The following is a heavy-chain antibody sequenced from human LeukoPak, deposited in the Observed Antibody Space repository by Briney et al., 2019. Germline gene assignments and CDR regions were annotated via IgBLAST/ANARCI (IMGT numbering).Heavy chain of an antibody. D-gene: IGHD3-9*01. J-gene: IGHJ4*02. CDR3: AKELYHHGLFDWLFDY. CDR1: GFTFSSYG. CDR2: ISGSGGST. V-gene: IGHV3-23*01. Sequence: GGSLRLSCAASGFTFSSYGMSWVRQSPGKGLEWVSGISGSGGSTYNADSVKGRFTISRDNSKNTLYLQMNSLRAEDSAVYYCAKELYHHGLFDWLFDYWGQGTLVTVSS.